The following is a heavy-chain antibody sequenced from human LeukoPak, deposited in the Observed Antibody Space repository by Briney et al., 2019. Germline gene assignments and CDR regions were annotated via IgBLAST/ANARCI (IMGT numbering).Heavy chain of an antibody. Sequence: SETLSLTCTVSGGSISSGSYYWSWIRQPAGKGLEWIGRIYTSGSTNYNPSLKSRVTISVDTSKNQFSLKLSSVTAADTAVYYCARERGYYDFWSGYPAWGQGTLVTVSS. D-gene: IGHD3-3*01. CDR1: GGSISSGSYY. CDR3: ARERGYYDFWSGYPA. J-gene: IGHJ5*02. V-gene: IGHV4-61*02. CDR2: IYTSGST.